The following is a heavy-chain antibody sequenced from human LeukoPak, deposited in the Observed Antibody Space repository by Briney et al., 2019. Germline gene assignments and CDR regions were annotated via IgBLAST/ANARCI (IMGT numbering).Heavy chain of an antibody. Sequence: SETLSLTCAVYGESFSGHYWTWIRQPPGRGLEWIGEINHSGSTTSNPSLNNRVTISIDTSKNQFSLTLTSVTAADSAVYFCARDGTGDRPRSTGNYFDNWGQGTLVTVSS. J-gene: IGHJ4*02. CDR3: ARDGTGDRPRSTGNYFDN. CDR2: INHSGST. V-gene: IGHV4-34*01. CDR1: GESFSGHY. D-gene: IGHD3-10*01.